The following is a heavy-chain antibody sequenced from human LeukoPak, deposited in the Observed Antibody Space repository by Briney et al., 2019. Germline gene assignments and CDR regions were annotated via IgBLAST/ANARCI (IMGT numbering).Heavy chain of an antibody. CDR2: IYYSGST. V-gene: IGHV4-59*01. D-gene: IGHD6-19*01. CDR3: ARILQQWLPPDY. J-gene: IGHJ4*02. Sequence: SETLSLTCTVSGGSISSYYWSWIRQPPGKGLEWIGYIYYSGSTNYNPSLKSRVTISVDTSKNQFSLKLSSVTAADTAVYYCARILQQWLPPDYWGQGTLVTVSS. CDR1: GGSISSYY.